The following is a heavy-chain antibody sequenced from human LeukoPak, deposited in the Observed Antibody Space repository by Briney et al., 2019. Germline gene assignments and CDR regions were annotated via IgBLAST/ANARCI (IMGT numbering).Heavy chain of an antibody. CDR2: INPNSGGT. J-gene: IGHJ1*01. D-gene: IGHD4-23*01. CDR3: ARGSSGGAPDDYGGNKPEYFQH. CDR1: GYTFTGYY. Sequence: APVKVSCKASGYTFTGYYMHWVRQAPGQGLEWMGWINPNSGGTNYAQKFQGRVTMTRDTSTSTVYMELSSLRSEDTAVYYCARGSSGGAPDDYGGNKPEYFQHWGQGTLVTVSS. V-gene: IGHV1-2*02.